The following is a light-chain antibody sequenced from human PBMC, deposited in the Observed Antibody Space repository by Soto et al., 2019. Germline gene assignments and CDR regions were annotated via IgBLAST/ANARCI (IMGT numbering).Light chain of an antibody. V-gene: IGLV2-14*01. CDR3: SSYTTSGTPV. CDR2: EVS. J-gene: IGLJ3*02. CDR1: SSDVGGYNY. Sequence: QSALTQPASVSGSPGQSITICCTGTSSDVGGYNYLSWYQQNPGKAPKVMIYEVSNRPSGVSNRFSGSKSGNTASLTISGLQAEDEADYYCSSYTTSGTPVFGGGTKLTAL.